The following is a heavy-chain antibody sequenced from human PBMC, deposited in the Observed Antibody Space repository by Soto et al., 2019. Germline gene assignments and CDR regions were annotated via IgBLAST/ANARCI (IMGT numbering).Heavy chain of an antibody. CDR3: AKFPAYTNSDAWFDP. V-gene: IGHV3-30*18. CDR2: ISYDGSNK. D-gene: IGHD6-13*01. Sequence: GGSLRISCAASGFTFRSDGMHWVRQAPGKGLEWVAVISYDGSNKYYTDSVKGRFTISRDNSKNTLYLQMNSLRAEDTAVYYCAKFPAYTNSDAWFDPWGQGTLVTVSS. J-gene: IGHJ5*02. CDR1: GFTFRSDG.